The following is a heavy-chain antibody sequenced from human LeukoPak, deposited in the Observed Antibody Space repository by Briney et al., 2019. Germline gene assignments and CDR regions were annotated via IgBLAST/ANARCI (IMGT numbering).Heavy chain of an antibody. CDR2: IYSGGST. CDR1: GFTVSSNY. Sequence: GGSLRLSCAASGFTVSSNYMSWVRQAPGKGLEWVSVIYSGGSTYYADSVKGRFTISRDNSKNTLYLQMNSLRAEDTAVYYCATSTMVRGVYDHWGQGTLVTVSS. CDR3: ATSTMVRGVYDH. J-gene: IGHJ5*02. D-gene: IGHD3-10*01. V-gene: IGHV3-66*02.